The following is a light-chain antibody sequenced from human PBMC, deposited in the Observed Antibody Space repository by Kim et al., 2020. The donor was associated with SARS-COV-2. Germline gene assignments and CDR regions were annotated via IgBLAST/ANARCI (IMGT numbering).Light chain of an antibody. CDR2: GAS. Sequence: EIVMTQSPATLSVSPGERATLSCRASHSVGTNLAWYQHKPGQAPRLLIHGASTRATGVPARFSGSGSGTDFTLTISSLQSEDFAVYYCQRFNNWPPEYTFGQGTKLEI. J-gene: IGKJ2*01. V-gene: IGKV3-15*01. CDR3: QRFNNWPPEYT. CDR1: HSVGTN.